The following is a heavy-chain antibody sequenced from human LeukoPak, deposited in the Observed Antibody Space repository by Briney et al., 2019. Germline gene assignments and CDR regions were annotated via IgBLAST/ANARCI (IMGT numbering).Heavy chain of an antibody. CDR2: IYYSGST. CDR3: ARRGPIAAAVYFDY. Sequence: SETLSLTCTVSGGSISSNSYYWGWIRPPPGKGLEWIGSIYYSGSTYYNPSLKSRVTISVDTSKNQFSLKLSSVTAADTAVYYCARRGPIAAAVYFDYWGQGTLVTVSS. D-gene: IGHD6-13*01. V-gene: IGHV4-39*01. J-gene: IGHJ4*02. CDR1: GGSISSNSYY.